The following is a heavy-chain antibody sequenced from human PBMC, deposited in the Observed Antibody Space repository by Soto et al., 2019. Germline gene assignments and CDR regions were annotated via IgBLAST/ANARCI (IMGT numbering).Heavy chain of an antibody. CDR3: ARVGRIAASVLTFEDAFDI. CDR2: INHSGST. CDR1: GGSFSGYY. J-gene: IGHJ3*02. D-gene: IGHD6-6*01. Sequence: PSETLSLTCAVYGGSFSGYYWSWIRQPPGKGLEWIGEINHSGSTNYNPSLKSRVTISVDTSKNQFSLKLSSVTAADTAVYYCARVGRIAASVLTFEDAFDICGQGTMVTVSS. V-gene: IGHV4-34*01.